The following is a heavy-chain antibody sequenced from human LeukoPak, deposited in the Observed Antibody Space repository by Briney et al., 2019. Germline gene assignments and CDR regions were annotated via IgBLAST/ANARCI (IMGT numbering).Heavy chain of an antibody. J-gene: IGHJ1*01. D-gene: IGHD2-15*01. Sequence: PSETLSLTCTVSGGSISSSSYYWGWIRQPPGKGLEWFGGINHSGSTNYNPSLKSRVTISVDTSKHQFSLKLSSVTAADTAVYYCASGYCSGGSCYFNEYFQHWGQGTLVTVSS. V-gene: IGHV4-39*07. CDR1: GGSISSSSYY. CDR3: ASGYCSGGSCYFNEYFQH. CDR2: INHSGST.